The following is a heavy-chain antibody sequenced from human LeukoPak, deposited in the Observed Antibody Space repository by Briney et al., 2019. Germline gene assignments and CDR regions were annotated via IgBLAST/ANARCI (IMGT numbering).Heavy chain of an antibody. CDR2: LYPADSDT. J-gene: IGHJ4*02. D-gene: IGHD6-13*01. CDR1: GYSFTPYW. V-gene: IGHV5-51*01. Sequence: GESLKISCKGSGYSFTPYWIARVRQIPGKGLGWMGSLYPADSDTRYSPSFQGQVTISADKSITTAYLQWSSLKASDTAMYYCARLPAGAAARTLSGFDYWGQGALVTVSS. CDR3: ARLPAGAAARTLSGFDY.